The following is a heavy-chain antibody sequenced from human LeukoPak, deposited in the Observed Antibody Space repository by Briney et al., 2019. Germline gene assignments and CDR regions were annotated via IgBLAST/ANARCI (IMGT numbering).Heavy chain of an antibody. Sequence: SHTLTLTCTVSGHPISSGGSHWSWIPQHPGKGLEWIGSIYYSGSTYSNPSLKSRVAISVDPSQDQFSLKLTSVTAPGTALYYCARSVGYNHFDYWGQGTLVSVPS. CDR1: GHPISSGGSH. D-gene: IGHD1-14*01. CDR2: IYYSGST. J-gene: IGHJ4*02. V-gene: IGHV4-31*03. CDR3: ARSVGYNHFDY.